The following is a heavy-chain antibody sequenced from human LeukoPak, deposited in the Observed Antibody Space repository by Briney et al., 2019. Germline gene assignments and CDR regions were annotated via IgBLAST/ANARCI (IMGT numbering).Heavy chain of an antibody. Sequence: GGSLRLSCAASGLTFSKSWMNWVRQAPGKGLVWVSRMNIDGSITTYADSVKGRFTISRDNAKNTLYLQMNSLRAEDTAVYYCVRARPGSGSYYFDYWGQGTLVTVSS. CDR2: MNIDGSIT. CDR3: VRARPGSGSYYFDY. V-gene: IGHV3-74*01. J-gene: IGHJ4*02. CDR1: GLTFSKSW. D-gene: IGHD3-10*01.